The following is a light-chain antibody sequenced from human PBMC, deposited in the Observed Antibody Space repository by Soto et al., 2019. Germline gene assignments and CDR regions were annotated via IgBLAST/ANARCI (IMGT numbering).Light chain of an antibody. CDR2: GAS. Sequence: EIVLTQSPGTLSLSPGERATLSCRASQSVSSSSVAWYQHKPGQAPRLLIYGASSRATGIPDRFSGSGSGTDFSLTISRLQPEDFAVYFCLQFDNSPLYTFGQGTNLEIK. V-gene: IGKV3-20*01. CDR1: QSVSSSS. J-gene: IGKJ2*01. CDR3: LQFDNSPLYT.